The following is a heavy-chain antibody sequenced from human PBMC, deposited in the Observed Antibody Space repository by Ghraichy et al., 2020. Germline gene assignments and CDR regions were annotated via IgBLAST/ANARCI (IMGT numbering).Heavy chain of an antibody. CDR3: TRDLGNAPGSFFDY. D-gene: IGHD2-15*01. CDR1: GYEFTSFG. CDR2: VSAYNGDR. V-gene: IGHV1-18*01. J-gene: IGHJ4*02. Sequence: ASVKVSCKAAGYEFTSFGISWVRQVPGQGLEWMGWVSAYNGDRNYAQKFQGRLTMTTDISTSTAYMELRSLTSDDTAIYYCTRDLGNAPGSFFDYWGQGFVVTVSS.